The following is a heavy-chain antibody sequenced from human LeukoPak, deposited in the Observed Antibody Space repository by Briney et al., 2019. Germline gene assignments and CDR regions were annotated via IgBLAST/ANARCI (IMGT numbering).Heavy chain of an antibody. CDR2: IYYSGST. J-gene: IGHJ4*02. D-gene: IGHD3-3*01. V-gene: IGHV4-59*08. Sequence: PSETLSLTCTVSGGSISSYYWSWIRQPPGKGLEWIGYIYYSGSTNYSPSLKSRVTISVDTSKNQFSLKLSSVTAADTAVYYCARLRRTSIFGWGQGTLVTVSS. CDR1: GGSISSYY. CDR3: ARLRRTSIFG.